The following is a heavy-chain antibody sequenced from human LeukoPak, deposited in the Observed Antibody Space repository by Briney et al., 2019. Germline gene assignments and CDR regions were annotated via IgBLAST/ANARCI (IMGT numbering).Heavy chain of an antibody. CDR2: IHPNNGAT. CDR3: ARDGPAQMVDFDY. J-gene: IGHJ4*02. CDR1: GYTFTGSGWY. Sequence: ASVKVSCKATGYTFTGSGWYLYWLRQAPGQGLECVGWIHPNNGATLYAQKFQGRVAMTTDTSISTAYMELSRLRPDDTAMYYCARDGPAQMVDFDYWGQGTLVTVSS. V-gene: IGHV1-2*02. D-gene: IGHD3-10*01.